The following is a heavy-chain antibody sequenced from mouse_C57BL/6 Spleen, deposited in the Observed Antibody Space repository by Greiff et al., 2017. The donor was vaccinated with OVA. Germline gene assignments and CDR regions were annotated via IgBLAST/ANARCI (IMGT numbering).Heavy chain of an antibody. J-gene: IGHJ2*01. Sequence: QVQLQQSGAELVKPGASVKLSCKASGYTFTSYWMHWVKQRPGQGLEWIGMIHPNSGSTNYNEKFKSKATLTVDKSSSTAYMQLSSLTSEDSAVYYCARSYDGYYFDYWGQGTTLTVSS. CDR3: ARSYDGYYFDY. D-gene: IGHD2-3*01. CDR2: IHPNSGST. CDR1: GYTFTSYW. V-gene: IGHV1-64*01.